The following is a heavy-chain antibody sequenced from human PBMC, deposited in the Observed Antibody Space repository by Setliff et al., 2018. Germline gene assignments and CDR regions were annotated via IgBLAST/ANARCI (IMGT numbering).Heavy chain of an antibody. CDR1: GYSISSGYY. Sequence: PSETLSLTCAVSGYSISSGYYWGWIRQPPGKGLEWIGSIYHSGSTYYNPSLKSRVTISVDTSKNQFSLKLSSVTAADTAVYYCVRRLSGLRGFGYWGQGTLVTVSS. J-gene: IGHJ4*02. CDR3: VRRLSGLRGFGY. CDR2: IYHSGST. V-gene: IGHV4-38-2*01. D-gene: IGHD5-12*01.